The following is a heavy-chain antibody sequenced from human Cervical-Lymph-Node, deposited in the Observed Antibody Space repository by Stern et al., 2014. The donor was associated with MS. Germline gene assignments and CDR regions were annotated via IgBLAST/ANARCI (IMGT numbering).Heavy chain of an antibody. CDR1: GFTFSSYG. J-gene: IGHJ4*02. V-gene: IGHV3-33*01. CDR2: IWYDGSNR. Sequence: MQLVESGGGVVQPGRSLRLSCAASGFTFSSYGMHWVRQTPGKGLEGGAVIWYDGSNRYDADSVKGRFTISRDNSENTLYLQMNSLRAEDTAVYYCARGDSSSPLEYWGQGTLVTVSS. CDR3: ARGDSSSPLEY. D-gene: IGHD6-6*01.